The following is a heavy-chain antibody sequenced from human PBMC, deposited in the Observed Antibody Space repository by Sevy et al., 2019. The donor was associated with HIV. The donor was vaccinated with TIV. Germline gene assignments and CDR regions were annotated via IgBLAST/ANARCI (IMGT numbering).Heavy chain of an antibody. Sequence: ASVKVSCKASGYTFTSYGISWVRQAPGQGLEWMGWISAYNGNTNYSQKLQGRVTMTTDTSTSTAYMELRSLRSDDTAVYYCARVLVGATEGRSYYYYYMDVWGKGTTVTVSS. V-gene: IGHV1-18*04. CDR1: GYTFTSYG. CDR2: ISAYNGNT. CDR3: ARVLVGATEGRSYYYYYMDV. D-gene: IGHD1-26*01. J-gene: IGHJ6*03.